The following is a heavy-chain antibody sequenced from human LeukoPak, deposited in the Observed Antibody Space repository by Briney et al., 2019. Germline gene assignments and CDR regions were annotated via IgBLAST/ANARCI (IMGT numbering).Heavy chain of an antibody. D-gene: IGHD1-14*01. CDR2: INTGGTTT. CDR1: GFTFNTYA. V-gene: IGHV3-23*01. CDR3: ARFQTPPATRCFDS. J-gene: IGHJ5*01. Sequence: PGGSLRLSCATSGFTFNTYAVSWVRLAPGKGLEWVSTINTGGTTTFYANSVKGRFTISRDNSRNTLFLQMNSLRADDTALYFCARFQTPPATRCFDSWGQGTLVTVSS.